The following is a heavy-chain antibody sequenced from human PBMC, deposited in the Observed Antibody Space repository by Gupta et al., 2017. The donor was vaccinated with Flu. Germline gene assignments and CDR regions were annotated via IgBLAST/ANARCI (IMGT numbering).Heavy chain of an antibody. CDR1: GGSISSSSYY. J-gene: IGHJ4*02. D-gene: IGHD3-22*01. CDR2: IYYSGST. CDR3: ARHGDITMIVGLFDY. V-gene: IGHV4-39*01. Sequence: QLQLQESGPGLVKPSETLSLTCTVSGGSISSSSYYWGWIRQPPGKGLEWIGSIYYSGSTYYNPSLKSRVTISVDTSKNQFSLKLSSVTAADTAVYYCARHGDITMIVGLFDYWGQGTLVTVSS.